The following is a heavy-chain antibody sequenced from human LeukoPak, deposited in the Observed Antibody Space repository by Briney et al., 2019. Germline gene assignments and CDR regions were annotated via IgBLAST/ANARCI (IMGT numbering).Heavy chain of an antibody. CDR1: GFTLSNAW. Sequence: GGSLRLSCAASGFTLSNAWMSWVRQAPGKGLEWVGRIRSKTEGGTTEYAAPVKGRFTISRDVTKNTLYLQMYSLKTEDTAVYYCTKYYYDSSGFYYHYDYWGQGTLVTVSS. CDR2: IRSKTEGGTT. V-gene: IGHV3-15*01. CDR3: TKYYYDSSGFYYHYDY. D-gene: IGHD3-22*01. J-gene: IGHJ4*02.